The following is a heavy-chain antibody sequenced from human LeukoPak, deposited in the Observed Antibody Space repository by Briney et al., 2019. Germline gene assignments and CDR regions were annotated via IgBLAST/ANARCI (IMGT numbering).Heavy chain of an antibody. D-gene: IGHD5-12*01. CDR2: IYYSGST. Sequence: SETLSLTCTVSGGSISSSSYYWGWIRQPPGKGLEWIGSIYYSGSTYYNPSLKSRVTISVDTSKNQFSLKLSSVTAADTAVYYCARPGGVVGGGYEKYYHYYYMDVWGKGTTVTVSS. CDR3: ARPGGVVGGGYEKYYHYYYMDV. J-gene: IGHJ6*03. CDR1: GGSISSSSYY. V-gene: IGHV4-39*01.